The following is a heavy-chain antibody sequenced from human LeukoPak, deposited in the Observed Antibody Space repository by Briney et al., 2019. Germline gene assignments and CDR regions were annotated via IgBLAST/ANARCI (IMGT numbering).Heavy chain of an antibody. CDR1: GYTFTGYY. D-gene: IGHD3-16*02. CDR3: ARGGTLGFDYVWGSYPHAFDY. CDR2: INPNSGGT. Sequence: ASVKVSCKASGYTFTGYYMHWVRQAPGRGLEWMGWINPNSGGTNYAQKFQGWVTMTRDTSISTAYMELSRLRYDDTAVYYCARGGTLGFDYVWGSYPHAFDYWGQGTLVTVSS. V-gene: IGHV1-2*04. J-gene: IGHJ4*02.